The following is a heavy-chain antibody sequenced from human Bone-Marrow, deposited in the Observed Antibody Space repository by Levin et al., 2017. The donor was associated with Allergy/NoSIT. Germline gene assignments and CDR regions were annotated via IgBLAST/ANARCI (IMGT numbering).Heavy chain of an antibody. Sequence: GESLKISCKASGYTFTSYDINWVRQATGQGLEWMGWMNPNSGNTGYAQKFQGRVTMTRNTSISTAYMELSSLRSEDTAVYYCARGTPSYYYGSGRERRLYWFDPWGQGTLVTVSS. CDR3: ARGTPSYYYGSGRERRLYWFDP. J-gene: IGHJ5*02. CDR2: MNPNSGNT. CDR1: GYTFTSYD. V-gene: IGHV1-8*01. D-gene: IGHD3-10*01.